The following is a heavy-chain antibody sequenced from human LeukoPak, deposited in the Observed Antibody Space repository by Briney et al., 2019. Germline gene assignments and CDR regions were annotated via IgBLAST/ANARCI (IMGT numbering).Heavy chain of an antibody. D-gene: IGHD7-27*01. Sequence: PSETLSLTCTVSGGSISSSSYYWGWIRQPPGKGLEWIGSIYYSGSTYYNPSLKSRVTISVDTSKNQFSLKLSSVTAEDTAVYYCASNWGFDYWGQGTLVTVSS. CDR1: GGSISSSSYY. J-gene: IGHJ4*02. V-gene: IGHV4-39*07. CDR2: IYYSGST. CDR3: ASNWGFDY.